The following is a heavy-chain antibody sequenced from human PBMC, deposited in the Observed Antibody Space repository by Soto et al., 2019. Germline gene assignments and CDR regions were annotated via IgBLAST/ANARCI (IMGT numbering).Heavy chain of an antibody. Sequence: QVQLDQSGAEVKKPGSSVKVSCKASGGAFGTFAISWVRQAPGQGLEWMGGINPNSGGTNYAQKFQGRVTMTRDTSISTAYMEVSRLRSDDTAVYYCARDRRFYDSGTYDIANDAFDVWGQGTMVTVSS. D-gene: IGHD3-22*01. V-gene: IGHV1-2*02. CDR2: INPNSGGT. J-gene: IGHJ3*01. CDR1: GGAFGTFA. CDR3: ARDRRFYDSGTYDIANDAFDV.